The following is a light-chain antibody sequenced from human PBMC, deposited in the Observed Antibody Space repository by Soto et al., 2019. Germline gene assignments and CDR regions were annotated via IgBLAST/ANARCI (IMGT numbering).Light chain of an antibody. CDR3: GSYTTSSNYV. J-gene: IGLJ1*01. V-gene: IGLV2-14*01. CDR1: SRDIDAYNY. Sequence: QSVLTQPASVSGSPGQSITICCTGTSRDIDAYNYVSWYQQNPGKAPKLMIYDVSNRPSGISNRFSGSKSGNTASLTISGLQAEDEADYYCGSYTTSSNYVFGTGTKVTVL. CDR2: DVS.